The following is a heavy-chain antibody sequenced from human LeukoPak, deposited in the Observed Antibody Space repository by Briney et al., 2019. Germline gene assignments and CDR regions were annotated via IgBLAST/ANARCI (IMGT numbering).Heavy chain of an antibody. CDR2: IYYSGST. J-gene: IGHJ5*02. CDR1: GGSISSSSYY. Sequence: SETLSLTCTVSGGSISSSSYYWGWIRQPPGKGLEWIGSIYYSGSTYYNPSLKSRVTISVDTSKNQFSLKLSSVTAADTAVYYCARLYYDILTGYYRTLWYNWFDPWGQGTLVTVSS. V-gene: IGHV4-39*01. CDR3: ARLYYDILTGYYRTLWYNWFDP. D-gene: IGHD3-9*01.